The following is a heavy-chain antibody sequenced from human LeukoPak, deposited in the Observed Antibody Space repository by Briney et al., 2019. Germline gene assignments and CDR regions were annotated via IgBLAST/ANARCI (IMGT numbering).Heavy chain of an antibody. D-gene: IGHD2-21*01. CDR2: ISAYNGNT. CDR1: GYTLTSYG. CDR3: ARDPFYSTATTYYYYGMDV. V-gene: IGHV1-18*01. J-gene: IGHJ6*02. Sequence: ASVKVSCKASGYTLTSYGISWVRQAPGQELEWMGWISAYNGNTNYAQKLQGRVTMTTDTSTSTAYMELRSLRSDDTVVYYCARDPFYSTATTYYYYGMDVWGQGTTVTVSS.